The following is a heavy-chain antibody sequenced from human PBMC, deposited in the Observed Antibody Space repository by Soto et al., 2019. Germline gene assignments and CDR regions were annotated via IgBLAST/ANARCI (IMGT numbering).Heavy chain of an antibody. CDR2: ISWNSGSI. Sequence: DVQLVESGGGLVQPGRSLRLSCAASGFTFDDYAMHWVRQAPGKGLEWVSGISWNSGSIGYADSVKGRFTISRDNAKNSLYLQMNSLRAEDTALYYCAKVVSPTPRGGFDYWGQGTLVTVSS. J-gene: IGHJ4*02. CDR3: AKVVSPTPRGGFDY. V-gene: IGHV3-9*01. D-gene: IGHD2-15*01. CDR1: GFTFDDYA.